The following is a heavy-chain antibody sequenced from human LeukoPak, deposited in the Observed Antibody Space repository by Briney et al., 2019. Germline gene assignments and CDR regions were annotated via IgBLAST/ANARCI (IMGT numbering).Heavy chain of an antibody. CDR1: GFTVSSNY. CDR3: ARGLKDYGDYGSLYFDY. V-gene: IGHV3-53*01. Sequence: PGGSLRLSCAASGFTVSSNYMSWVRQAPGKGLEWVSVIYSGGSTYYADSVKSRFTISRDNSKNTLYLQMNSLRAEDTAVYYCARGLKDYGDYGSLYFDYWGQGTLVTVSS. J-gene: IGHJ4*02. D-gene: IGHD4-17*01. CDR2: IYSGGST.